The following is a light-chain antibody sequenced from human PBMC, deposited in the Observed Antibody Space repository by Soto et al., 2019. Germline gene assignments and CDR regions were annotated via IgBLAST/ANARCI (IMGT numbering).Light chain of an antibody. CDR2: ANS. J-gene: IGLJ1*01. CDR1: TSNIGAGYD. CDR3: QSYDTSLSGSYV. V-gene: IGLV1-40*01. Sequence: QSVLTQPPSVSGAPGQRVIVSCTGSTSNIGAGYDVHWYQQLPVTSPKLLIFANSNRPSGVPDRFSASRSGSSASLTINGLQAEDEADYYCQSYDTSLSGSYVFGSGTKVTVL.